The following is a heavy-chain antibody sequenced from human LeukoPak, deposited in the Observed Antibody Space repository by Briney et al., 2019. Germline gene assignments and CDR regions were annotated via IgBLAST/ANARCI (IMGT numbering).Heavy chain of an antibody. V-gene: IGHV4-31*03. D-gene: IGHD2-2*02. CDR1: GGSISSGNYY. J-gene: IGHJ3*02. Sequence: SETLSLTCTVSGGSISSGNYYWSWIRQHPGKGLEWIGYIYYSGSTYYNPSLKSRVIISVDTSTNQFSLKLSSVTAADTAVYYCARARPYCSSTSCYRSHDAFDIWGQGTMVTVSS. CDR2: IYYSGST. CDR3: ARARPYCSSTSCYRSHDAFDI.